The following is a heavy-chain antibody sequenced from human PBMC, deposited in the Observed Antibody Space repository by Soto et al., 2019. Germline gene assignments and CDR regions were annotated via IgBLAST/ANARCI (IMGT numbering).Heavy chain of an antibody. Sequence: QVQLVQSGAEVKKPGSSVKVSCKASGGTFSSYAISWVRQAPGQGLEWMGGIIPIFGTANYAQKFQGRVTITADESTSTAYMDLSSLRSEDTAVYYCSRGPETNYDFWSGYLSGAFDIWGQGTMVTVSS. V-gene: IGHV1-69*01. CDR3: SRGPETNYDFWSGYLSGAFDI. CDR1: GGTFSSYA. D-gene: IGHD3-3*01. CDR2: IIPIFGTA. J-gene: IGHJ3*02.